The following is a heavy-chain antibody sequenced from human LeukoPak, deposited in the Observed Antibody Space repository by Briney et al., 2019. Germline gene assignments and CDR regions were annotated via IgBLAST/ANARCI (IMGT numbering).Heavy chain of an antibody. Sequence: ASVKVSRKASVYTCTGYYMRWVRQSPGQALEWVGVINPSGSCTINAHKFQGRGTMTRDMSTSTDYMERSRLRSEDTAGYYCARDNSVGEYAWWFYPCGQGTLVTVSS. CDR1: VYTCTGYY. V-gene: IGHV1-46*01. J-gene: IGHJ5*02. CDR2: INPSGSCT. CDR3: ARDNSVGEYAWWFYP. D-gene: IGHD1-26*01.